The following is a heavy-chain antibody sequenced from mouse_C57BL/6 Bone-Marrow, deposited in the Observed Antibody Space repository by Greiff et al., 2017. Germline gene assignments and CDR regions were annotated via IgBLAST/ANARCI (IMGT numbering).Heavy chain of an antibody. CDR2: IDPETGGT. V-gene: IGHV1-15*01. CDR3: TRDYDGSSYVAY. Sequence: VQLQQSGAELVMPGASVTLSCKASGYTFTDYEMHWVKQTPVHGLEWIGAIDPETGGTAYNQKFKGKAILTADKSSSTAYMELRSLTSEDSAVYYCTRDYDGSSYVAYWGQGTLVTVSA. J-gene: IGHJ3*01. D-gene: IGHD1-1*01. CDR1: GYTFTDYE.